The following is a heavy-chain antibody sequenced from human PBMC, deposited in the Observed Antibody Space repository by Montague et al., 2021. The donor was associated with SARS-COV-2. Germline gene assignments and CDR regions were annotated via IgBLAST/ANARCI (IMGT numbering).Heavy chain of an antibody. D-gene: IGHD3-22*01. V-gene: IGHV1-18*01. CDR3: ARADSSGYLWYFDY. Sequence: SVKVSCKASGYTFTTYGITWVRQAPGQGLEWMGWINTYNGDTVYAQKFQGRATMTSDTSTSTAYMELRSLRSDDSAVFYCARADSSGYLWYFDYWGQGTLVTVSS. CDR2: INTYNGDT. J-gene: IGHJ4*02. CDR1: GYTFTTYG.